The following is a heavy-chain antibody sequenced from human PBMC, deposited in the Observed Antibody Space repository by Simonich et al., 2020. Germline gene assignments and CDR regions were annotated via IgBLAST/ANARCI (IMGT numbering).Heavy chain of an antibody. Sequence: QVQLQQWGAGLLKPSETLSLTCAVYGGSYSGSYWSWIRQPPGMGLEWIGEVNHSGTTKYNPTLKSRVTISVDPSKNQFSLNLSSVTAADTAVYYCARGLIGGSYYYWGQGTLVTVSS. V-gene: IGHV4-34*01. CDR1: GGSYSGSY. CDR2: VNHSGTT. J-gene: IGHJ4*02. CDR3: ARGLIGGSYYY. D-gene: IGHD1-26*01.